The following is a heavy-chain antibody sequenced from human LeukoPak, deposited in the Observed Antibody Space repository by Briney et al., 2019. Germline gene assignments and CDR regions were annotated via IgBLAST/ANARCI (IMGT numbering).Heavy chain of an antibody. CDR3: ARELGELEWLCVYYFDY. V-gene: IGHV1-69*04. J-gene: IGHJ4*02. Sequence: RASVKVSCKASGGTFSSYAISWVRQAPGQGLEWMGRIIPILGIANYAQKFQGRVTITADKSTSTAYMELSSLRSEDTAVYYCARELGELEWLCVYYFDYWGQGTLVTVSS. CDR2: IIPILGIA. D-gene: IGHD3-3*01. CDR1: GGTFSSYA.